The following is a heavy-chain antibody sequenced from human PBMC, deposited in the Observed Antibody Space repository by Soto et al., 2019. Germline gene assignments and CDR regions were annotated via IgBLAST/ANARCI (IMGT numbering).Heavy chain of an antibody. J-gene: IGHJ4*01. Sequence: PGGSLRLSCAASGVTFSSYAMSWVRQAPGKGLEWVSAISGSGGSTYYADSVKGRFTISRDNSKNTLYLQMNSLRAEDTAVYYCAKDFRDGYNCYDYWGQGTLVTVSS. CDR2: ISGSGGST. D-gene: IGHD5-12*01. V-gene: IGHV3-23*01. CDR1: GVTFSSYA. CDR3: AKDFRDGYNCYDY.